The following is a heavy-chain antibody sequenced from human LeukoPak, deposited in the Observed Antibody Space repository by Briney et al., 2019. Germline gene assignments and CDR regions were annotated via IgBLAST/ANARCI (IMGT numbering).Heavy chain of an antibody. D-gene: IGHD6-6*01. V-gene: IGHV3-7*03. J-gene: IGHJ4*02. CDR3: ASGLEY. CDR2: IKQEGSEK. Sequence: GGSLRLSCAASGFTFSKYWMTWVRQAPGKGVEWVANIKQEGSEKNYVDSVKGRFTISRDNAKSSLSLQMNSLRAEDTAVYYCASGLEYWGRGTLVSVSS. CDR1: GFTFSKYW.